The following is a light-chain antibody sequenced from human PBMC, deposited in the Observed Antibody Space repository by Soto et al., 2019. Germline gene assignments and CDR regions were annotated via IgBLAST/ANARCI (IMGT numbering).Light chain of an antibody. V-gene: IGLV2-8*01. J-gene: IGLJ1*01. CDR2: EVS. Sequence: QSALTQPPSASGSPGQSVTISCTGTSSDVGGYNYVSWYQQHPGKAPKLMIYEVSKRPSGVPDRFSGSKSGNTASLTVSGLQAEDEADYYCISYAGSKILYVFGTGTKVTVL. CDR3: ISYAGSKILYV. CDR1: SSDVGGYNY.